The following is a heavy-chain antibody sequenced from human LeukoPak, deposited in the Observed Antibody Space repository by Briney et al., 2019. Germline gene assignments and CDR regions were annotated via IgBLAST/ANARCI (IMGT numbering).Heavy chain of an antibody. Sequence: ASVTVSCKASGYTFTSYDINWVRQATGQGLEWMGWMNPNSGNTGYAQKFQGRVTMTRDTSINTAYMDRRSLKSDDTAVYYVSEDRKLGKADSGSNWFNCFNPWGQGTLVTVSS. CDR2: MNPNSGNT. CDR1: GYTFTSYD. V-gene: IGHV1-8*01. D-gene: IGHD3-10*01. J-gene: IGHJ5*02. CDR3: SEDRKLGKADSGSNWFNCFNP.